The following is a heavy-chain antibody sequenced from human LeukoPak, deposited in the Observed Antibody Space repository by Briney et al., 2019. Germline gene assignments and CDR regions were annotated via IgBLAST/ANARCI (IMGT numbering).Heavy chain of an antibody. CDR1: GFTFSSFA. D-gene: IGHD6-19*01. CDR2: ISYDGSNT. Sequence: GGSLRLSCAASGFTFSSFAMHWVRQAPGKGLEWVAVISYDGSNTYYADSVKGRFTISRENAKNSLYLQMNSLRAGDTAVYYCVREALAVTGTDDAFDIWGQGTMVTVSS. V-gene: IGHV3-30*14. CDR3: VREALAVTGTDDAFDI. J-gene: IGHJ3*02.